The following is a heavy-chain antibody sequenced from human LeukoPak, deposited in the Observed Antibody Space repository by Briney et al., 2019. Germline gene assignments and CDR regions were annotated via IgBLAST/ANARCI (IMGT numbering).Heavy chain of an antibody. V-gene: IGHV3-48*01. Sequence: GGALRLSCAASGFTFSSYSMNWVRQAPGKGLEWGSYISSSSITIYYAESVKGRFTISRDNAKNSLYLQMNSLRAEDTAVYYCASVGNYDSSGYLPFDYWGQGTLVTVSS. CDR2: ISSSSITI. J-gene: IGHJ4*02. CDR1: GFTFSSYS. CDR3: ASVGNYDSSGYLPFDY. D-gene: IGHD3-22*01.